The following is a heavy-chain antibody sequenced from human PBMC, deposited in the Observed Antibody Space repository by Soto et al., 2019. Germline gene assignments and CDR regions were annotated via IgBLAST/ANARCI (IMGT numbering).Heavy chain of an antibody. CDR3: ARDQAMAQFDY. D-gene: IGHD5-18*01. V-gene: IGHV1-18*01. Sequence: QVQLVQSGAEVKKPGASVKVSCKASGYTFTSYGISWVRQAPGQGLEWMGRISAYNGNTKYAQKLQGRVTMTTDTSAGPAYLELRSLSSVDTAVYYCARDQAMAQFDYWCQGTLVTVSS. CDR1: GYTFTSYG. J-gene: IGHJ4*02. CDR2: ISAYNGNT.